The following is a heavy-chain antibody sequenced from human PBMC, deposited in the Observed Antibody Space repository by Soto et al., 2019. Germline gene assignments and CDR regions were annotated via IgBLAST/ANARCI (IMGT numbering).Heavy chain of an antibody. CDR1: GFPFSSYA. V-gene: IGHV3-23*01. D-gene: IGHD2-15*01. CDR3: AKDAVVVAATLDYYYYMDV. CDR2: ISGSGGST. J-gene: IGHJ6*03. Sequence: PGGSLRLSCASSGFPFSSYAMSWVRQAPGKGLEWVSAISGSGGSTYYADSVKGRFTISRDNSKNTLYLQMNSLRAEDTAVYYCAKDAVVVAATLDYYYYMDVWGKGTTVTVSS.